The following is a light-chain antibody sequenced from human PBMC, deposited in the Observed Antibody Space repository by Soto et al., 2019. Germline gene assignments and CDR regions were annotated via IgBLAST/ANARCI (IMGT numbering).Light chain of an antibody. CDR1: SRDIGGHNY. J-gene: IGLJ3*02. V-gene: IGLV2-14*01. Sequence: QSVLTQPASVSGSPGQSITISCTGTSRDIGGHNYVSWYQQHPGKAPKLMIFEVSNRPSGVSDRFSGSKSGNTASLTISGLQAEDEADYYCSSYTDNNARVFGGGTKVTVL. CDR3: SSYTDNNARV. CDR2: EVS.